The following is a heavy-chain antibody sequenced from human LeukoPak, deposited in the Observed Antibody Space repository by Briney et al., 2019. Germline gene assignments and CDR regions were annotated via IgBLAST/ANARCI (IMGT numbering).Heavy chain of an antibody. J-gene: IGHJ4*02. D-gene: IGHD3-10*01. CDR1: GGTFSSYA. V-gene: IGHV1-69*04. CDR3: ASRVRSGDY. Sequence: GASVKVSCKASGGTFSSYAISWVRQAPGQGLEWMGRIIPILGIANYAQKFQGRVTITADKSTSTAYMERSSLRSEDTAVYYCASRVRSGDYWGQGTLVTVSS. CDR2: IIPILGIA.